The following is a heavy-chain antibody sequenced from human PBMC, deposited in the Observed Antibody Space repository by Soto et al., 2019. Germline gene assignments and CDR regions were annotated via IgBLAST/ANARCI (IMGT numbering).Heavy chain of an antibody. CDR2: ISGSGGST. Sequence: GGSLRLSCAASGFTFSSYAMSWVRQAPGKGLEWVSAISGSGGSTYYADSVKGRFTISRDNSKNTLYLQMNSLRAEDTAVYYCAKGPVGGARVPRYLDYWGQGTLVTVSS. CDR1: GFTFSSYA. CDR3: AKGPVGGARVPRYLDY. V-gene: IGHV3-23*01. D-gene: IGHD3-16*01. J-gene: IGHJ4*02.